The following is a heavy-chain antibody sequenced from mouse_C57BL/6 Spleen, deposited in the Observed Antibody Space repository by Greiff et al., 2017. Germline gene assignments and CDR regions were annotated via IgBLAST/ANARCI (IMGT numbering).Heavy chain of an antibody. CDR2: IDPEDGDT. CDR1: GFTFKDYY. V-gene: IGHV14-1*01. Sequence: EVKLMESGAELVRPGASVKLSCTASGFTFKDYYMHWVKQRPEQGLEWIGRIDPEDGDTEYAPKFQGKASMTAETSSNTAYLQLSRLTSEDAAVYCGTLGSSYVAYWGQGTLVTVAA. CDR3: TLGSSYVAY. D-gene: IGHD1-1*01. J-gene: IGHJ3*01.